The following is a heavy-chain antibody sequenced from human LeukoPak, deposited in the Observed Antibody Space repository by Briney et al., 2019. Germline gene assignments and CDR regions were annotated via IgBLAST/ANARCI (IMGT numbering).Heavy chain of an antibody. CDR2: ISSSSSTI. V-gene: IGHV3-48*02. CDR1: GFIFSDYT. Sequence: GGSLRLSCAASGFIFSDYTMNWVRQAPGKGLEWVSYISSSSSTIYYADSVKGRFTISRDNAKNSLYLQMNSLRDEDTAVYYCARVDYIWGSYRAYDAFDIWGQGTMVTVSS. J-gene: IGHJ3*02. CDR3: ARVDYIWGSYRAYDAFDI. D-gene: IGHD3-16*02.